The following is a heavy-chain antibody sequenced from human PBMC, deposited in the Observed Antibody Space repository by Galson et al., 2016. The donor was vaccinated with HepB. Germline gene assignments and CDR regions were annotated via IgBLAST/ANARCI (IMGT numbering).Heavy chain of an antibody. CDR1: GSTFSSYN. J-gene: IGHJ5*02. V-gene: IGHV3-48*02. D-gene: IGHD3-3*01. Sequence: SLRLSCAGTGSTFSSYNMNWVRQAPGKGLDWISYISSSSSTIYYADSAKGRFTISRDNAKNSLYLQMNSLRDEDTAVYYCARESISIFGEMIHNWFDPWGQGTLVTVSS. CDR2: ISSSSSTI. CDR3: ARESISIFGEMIHNWFDP.